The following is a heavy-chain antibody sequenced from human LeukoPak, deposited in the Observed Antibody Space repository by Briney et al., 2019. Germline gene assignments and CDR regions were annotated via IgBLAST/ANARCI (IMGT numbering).Heavy chain of an antibody. Sequence: GGSLRLSCAASGFTFSDYYMSWIRQAPGKGLEWVSHISSSGSTIYYADSVKGRFTISRDNAKNSLYLQMNSLRAEDTAVYYCAREGLGGDIVVVPAARGRRGYFDYWGQGTLVTVSS. V-gene: IGHV3-11*01. CDR3: AREGLGGDIVVVPAARGRRGYFDY. CDR2: ISSSGSTI. J-gene: IGHJ4*02. D-gene: IGHD2-2*01. CDR1: GFTFSDYY.